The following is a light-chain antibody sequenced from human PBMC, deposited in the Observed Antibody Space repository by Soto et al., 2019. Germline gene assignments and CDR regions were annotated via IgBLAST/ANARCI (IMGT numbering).Light chain of an antibody. CDR3: QQYNNWPPIT. CDR1: QSVSGN. J-gene: IGKJ3*01. V-gene: IGKV3-15*01. Sequence: EIVMTQSPATVSVSPGERATLSCRASQSVSGNLAWYQQKPGQAPRLLIYAASTRATGIPARCSGSGSGTEFTLNISSLQSEDFAVYYCQQYNNWPPITFGPGTKVDIK. CDR2: AAS.